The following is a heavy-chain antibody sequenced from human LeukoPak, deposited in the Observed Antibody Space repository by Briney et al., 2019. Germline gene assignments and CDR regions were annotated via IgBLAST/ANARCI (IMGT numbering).Heavy chain of an antibody. Sequence: GGSLRLSCAASGFTFSRYWLSWVRQAPGKGLEWVANIKQDGSEKYYVDSLKGRFTISRDNAKNSLYLQMNSLRAEDTAVYYCASYFSELAHDAFDIWGQGTMVTVSS. CDR1: GFTFSRYW. D-gene: IGHD2/OR15-2a*01. V-gene: IGHV3-7*01. J-gene: IGHJ3*02. CDR2: IKQDGSEK. CDR3: ASYFSELAHDAFDI.